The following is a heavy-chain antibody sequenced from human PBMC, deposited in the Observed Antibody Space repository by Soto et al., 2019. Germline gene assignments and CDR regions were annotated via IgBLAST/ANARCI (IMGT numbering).Heavy chain of an antibody. CDR3: ARGPYSSTSQLYYYYYMDV. V-gene: IGHV4-59*01. CDR2: IYYSGST. J-gene: IGHJ6*03. Sequence: SETLSLTCTVSGGSISSCYWSWIRQPPGKGLEWIGYIYYSGSTNYNPSLKSRVTISVDTSKNQFSLKLSSVTAADTAVYYCARGPYSSTSQLYYYYYMDVRGKGTTVTVS. D-gene: IGHD2-2*01. CDR1: GGSISSCY.